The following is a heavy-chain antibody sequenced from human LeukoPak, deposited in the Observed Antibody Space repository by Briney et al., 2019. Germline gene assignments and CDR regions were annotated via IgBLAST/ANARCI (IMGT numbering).Heavy chain of an antibody. D-gene: IGHD5-12*01. Sequence: PGRSLRLSCAASGFTFSSYGMHWVRQAPGKGLEWVAVISYDGSNKYYADSVKGRFTISRDNSKNTLYLQMNSLRAEDTAVYYCAKAVLGLRFPIDYWGQGTLVTVSS. CDR2: ISYDGSNK. CDR3: AKAVLGLRFPIDY. CDR1: GFTFSSYG. V-gene: IGHV3-30*18. J-gene: IGHJ4*02.